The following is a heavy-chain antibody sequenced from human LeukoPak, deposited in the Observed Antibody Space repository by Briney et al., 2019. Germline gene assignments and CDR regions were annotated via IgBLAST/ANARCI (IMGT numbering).Heavy chain of an antibody. CDR2: INTNTGNP. D-gene: IGHD3-10*01. CDR1: GYTFTSYD. V-gene: IGHV7-4-1*02. CDR3: ARGGSGELFLHDY. J-gene: IGHJ4*02. Sequence: GASVKVSCKASGYTFTSYDINWVRQATGQGLEWMGWINTNTGNPTYAQGFTGRFVFSLDTSVSTAYLQISSLKAEDTAVYYCARGGSGELFLHDYWGQGTLVTVSS.